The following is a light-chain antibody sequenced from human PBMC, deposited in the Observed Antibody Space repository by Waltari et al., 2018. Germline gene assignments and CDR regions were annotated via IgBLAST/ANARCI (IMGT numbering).Light chain of an antibody. Sequence: QSALTHPRSVSGSPGQSVTLSCTGTSSAVGGYNYVSWYQQHPGKAPKLIIYDVSKRPSGVPDRFSGSKSANTASLTISGLQAEDEADYYCCSYAGSYTWVFGGGTKLTVL. CDR3: CSYAGSYTWV. V-gene: IGLV2-11*01. J-gene: IGLJ3*02. CDR1: SSAVGGYNY. CDR2: DVS.